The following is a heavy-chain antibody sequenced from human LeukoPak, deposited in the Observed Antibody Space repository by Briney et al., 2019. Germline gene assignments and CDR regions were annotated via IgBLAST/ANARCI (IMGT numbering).Heavy chain of an antibody. CDR2: INPSGGST. Sequence: ASVKVSCKASRYTFTSYYMHWVRQAPGQGLEWMGIINPSGGSTSYAQKFQGRVTMTRDTSTSTVYMELSSLRSEDTAVYYCARGSFWSGYYMVTDYWGQGTLVTVSS. D-gene: IGHD3-3*01. CDR1: RYTFTSYY. CDR3: ARGSFWSGYYMVTDY. J-gene: IGHJ4*02. V-gene: IGHV1-46*03.